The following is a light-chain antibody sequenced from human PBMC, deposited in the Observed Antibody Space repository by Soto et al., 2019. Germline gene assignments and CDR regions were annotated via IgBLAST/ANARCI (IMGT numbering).Light chain of an antibody. CDR2: DNN. Sequence: QSVLTQPPSVSAAPGQKVTISCSGSSSNIENNYVSWYQQFPGTAPKLLIYDNNKRPSGIPDRFSGSKSGTSATLGITGLQTGDEADDYCGSWDTSLSVVMFGGGTKVTVL. V-gene: IGLV1-51*01. CDR1: SSNIENNY. J-gene: IGLJ3*02. CDR3: GSWDTSLSVVM.